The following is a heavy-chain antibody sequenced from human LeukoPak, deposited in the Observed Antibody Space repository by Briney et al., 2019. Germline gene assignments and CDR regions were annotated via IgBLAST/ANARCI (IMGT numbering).Heavy chain of an antibody. J-gene: IGHJ4*02. CDR3: ARDPRQSHLVYTTGDY. Sequence: PGGSLRLSCEVSGFTFSSYWMSWVRQAPGKGLEWVANMKPDGNEKYYVDSVKGRFTISRDNSKNSLYLQMNSLRAEDTAVYYCARDPRQSHLVYTTGDYWGQGTLVTVSS. CDR2: MKPDGNEK. CDR1: GFTFSSYW. V-gene: IGHV3-7*01. D-gene: IGHD2-2*02.